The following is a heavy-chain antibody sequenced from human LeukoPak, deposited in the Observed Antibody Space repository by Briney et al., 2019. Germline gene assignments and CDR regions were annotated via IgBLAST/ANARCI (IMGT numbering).Heavy chain of an antibody. D-gene: IGHD5-18*01. V-gene: IGHV4-39*07. CDR3: ARTIGGYSYGYRFDY. J-gene: IGHJ4*02. CDR1: GGSISSSSYY. CDR2: IYYSGST. Sequence: SETLSLTCTVSGGSISSSSYYWGWIRQPPGKGREWIGSIYYSGSTYYNTSLKSRVTISVDTSKNQFSLKLRSVTAADTAVYYCARTIGGYSYGYRFDYWGQGTLVTVSS.